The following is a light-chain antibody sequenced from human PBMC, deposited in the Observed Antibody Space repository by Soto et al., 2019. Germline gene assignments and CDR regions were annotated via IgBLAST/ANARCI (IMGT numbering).Light chain of an antibody. V-gene: IGKV3-20*01. CDR3: QHYGS. CDR1: QTVSSTY. J-gene: IGKJ1*01. CDR2: GTS. Sequence: EIALTQSPGTLSLSPGERATLSCRASQTVSSTYLAWYQQRPGQAPRLLIFGTSNRATDIPDRFSGSGSGTDFTLTISRLEPEDFAVYFCQHYGSFGQGTKVDIK.